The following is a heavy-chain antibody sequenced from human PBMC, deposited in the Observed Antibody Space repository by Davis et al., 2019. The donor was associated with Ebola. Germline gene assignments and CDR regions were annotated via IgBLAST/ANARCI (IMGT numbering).Heavy chain of an antibody. CDR1: GFTFSSYA. V-gene: IGHV3-23*01. CDR2: ISGSGGST. J-gene: IGHJ5*02. D-gene: IGHD3-16*02. Sequence: GESLKISCAASGFTFSSYAMSWVRQAPGKGLEWVSAISGSGGSTYYADSVKGRFTISRDNSKNTLYLQMNSLRAEDTAVYYCARDLMITFGGVIVMSCFDPWGQGTLVTVSS. CDR3: ARDLMITFGGVIVMSCFDP.